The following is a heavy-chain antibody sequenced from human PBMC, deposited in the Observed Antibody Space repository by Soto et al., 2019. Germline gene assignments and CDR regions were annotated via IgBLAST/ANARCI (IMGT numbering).Heavy chain of an antibody. CDR2: INAGNGNT. D-gene: IGHD2-15*01. Sequence: ASVKVSCKASGYTFTSYAMHWVRQAPGQRLEWMGWINAGNGNTKYSQKFQGRVTITRDTSASTAYMELSSLRSEDTAVYYCAREGVVAGRYYYYYMDVWGKGTKVTVSS. V-gene: IGHV1-3*01. CDR1: GYTFTSYA. CDR3: AREGVVAGRYYYYYMDV. J-gene: IGHJ6*03.